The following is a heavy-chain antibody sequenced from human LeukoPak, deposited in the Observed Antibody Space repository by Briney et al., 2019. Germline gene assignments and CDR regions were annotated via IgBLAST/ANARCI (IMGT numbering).Heavy chain of an antibody. J-gene: IGHJ4*02. V-gene: IGHV4-34*01. CDR3: ARHSTFFGVVVIKGRVRGPFDY. Sequence: SETLSLTCAVYGGSFSGYYWSWIRQPPGKGLEWIGEINHSGSTNYNPSLKSRVTISVDTSKNQFSLKLSSVTAADTAVYYCARHSTFFGVVVIKGRVRGPFDYWGQGTLVTVSS. CDR1: GGSFSGYY. D-gene: IGHD3-3*01. CDR2: INHSGST.